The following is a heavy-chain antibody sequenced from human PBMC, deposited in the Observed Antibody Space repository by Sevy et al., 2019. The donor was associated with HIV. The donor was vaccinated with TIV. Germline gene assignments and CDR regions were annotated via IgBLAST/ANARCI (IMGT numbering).Heavy chain of an antibody. Sequence: SETLSLTCTVSGGSISSGGYYWSWIRQHPGKGLEWIGYIYYSGSTCYNPSLKSRVTISVDTSKNQFSLKLSSVTAADTAVYYCARAVRGQHLVLGQNYFDYWGQGTLVTVSS. D-gene: IGHD6-13*01. J-gene: IGHJ4*02. CDR1: GGSISSGGYY. V-gene: IGHV4-31*03. CDR3: ARAVRGQHLVLGQNYFDY. CDR2: IYYSGST.